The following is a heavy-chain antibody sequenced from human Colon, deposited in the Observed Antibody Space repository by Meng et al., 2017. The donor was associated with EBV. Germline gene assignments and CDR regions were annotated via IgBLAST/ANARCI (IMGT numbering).Heavy chain of an antibody. D-gene: IGHD1-14*01. CDR2: MNTKTGNP. J-gene: IGHJ4*02. CDR1: GYTCTRHA. Sequence: QGEVVPSGSELKKPGASVKVSCKASGYTCTRHAINWVRQAPGQGLEWMGWMNTKTGNPTYAQGFTGRFVFSLDTSVSTAYLQISSLKAEDTAMYYCARDDNGAPDYWGQGTLVTVSS. CDR3: ARDDNGAPDY. V-gene: IGHV7-4-1*02.